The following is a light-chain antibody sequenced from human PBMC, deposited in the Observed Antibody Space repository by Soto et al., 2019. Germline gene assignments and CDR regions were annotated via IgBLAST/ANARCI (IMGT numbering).Light chain of an antibody. J-gene: IGKJ4*01. CDR1: QSVSSSY. CDR3: QQYGSSPLT. CDR2: GAS. Sequence: EIVLTQSPGTLSLSPGERATLSCRASQSVSSSYLAWYQQKPGQAPRLLIYGASSRASGIPDRFRGSGSGTYFTLTISILEPEDVAVYYCQQYGSSPLTFGGGTKVEIK. V-gene: IGKV3-20*01.